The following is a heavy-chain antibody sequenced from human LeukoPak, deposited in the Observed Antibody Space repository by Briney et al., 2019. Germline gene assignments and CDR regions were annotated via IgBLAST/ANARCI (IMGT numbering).Heavy chain of an antibody. V-gene: IGHV1-8*01. CDR1: GYTFTSYD. Sequence: ASVKVSCKASGYTFTSYDINWVRQATGQGLEWMGWMNPNSGNTGYAQKFQGRVTMTRNTSISKAYMELSSLRSEDTAVYYCARHSSGWYYYYYGMDVWGQGTTVTVSS. CDR2: MNPNSGNT. CDR3: ARHSSGWYYYYYGMDV. J-gene: IGHJ6*02. D-gene: IGHD6-19*01.